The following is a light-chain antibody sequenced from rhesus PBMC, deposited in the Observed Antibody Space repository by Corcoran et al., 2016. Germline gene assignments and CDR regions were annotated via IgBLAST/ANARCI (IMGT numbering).Light chain of an antibody. J-gene: IGKJ2*01. Sequence: DIQMTQSPSSLSASVGDKVTVTCRASQGINKELSWYQQKPGKAPTFLIYAASSLQTGVSSRFSGSGSWTVFTLTISSLQPEDVATYYCLQDYTTPYSFGLGTKVEIK. V-gene: IGKV1-94*01. CDR1: QGINKE. CDR2: AAS. CDR3: LQDYTTPYS.